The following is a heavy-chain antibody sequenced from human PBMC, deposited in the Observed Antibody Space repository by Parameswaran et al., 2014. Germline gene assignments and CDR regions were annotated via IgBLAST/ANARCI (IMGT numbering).Heavy chain of an antibody. V-gene: IGHV3-69-1*02. D-gene: IGHD7-27*01. CDR3: GKDKIAGDGNWGVDP. CDR2: ISRINTI. Sequence: WIRQPPGKGLEWVSSISRINTIYYTDSVKGRFTISRDSPKNTLYLQMDSLRVEDTAVYFCGKDKIAGDGNWGVDPWGQGTLVTVSS. J-gene: IGHJ5*02.